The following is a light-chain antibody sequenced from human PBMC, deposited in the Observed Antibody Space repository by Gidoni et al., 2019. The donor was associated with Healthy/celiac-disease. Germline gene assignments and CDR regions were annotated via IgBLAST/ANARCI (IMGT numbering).Light chain of an antibody. V-gene: IGLV3-25*03. Sequence: SYELTQPPSVSVSPGQTARITCSGDALPKQYAYWYQRKPGQAPVLVIYKDSERPSGIPERFSGSSSGTTVTLTISGVQAEDEADYYCQSADSSGTSRFGGGTKLTVL. CDR2: KDS. CDR1: ALPKQY. J-gene: IGLJ2*01. CDR3: QSADSSGTSR.